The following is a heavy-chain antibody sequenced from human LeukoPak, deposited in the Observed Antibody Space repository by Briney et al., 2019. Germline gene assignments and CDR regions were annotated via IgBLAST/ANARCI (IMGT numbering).Heavy chain of an antibody. V-gene: IGHV3-23*01. CDR1: GFTFSSYA. Sequence: GGSLKLSCAASGFTFSSYAMSWVRQAPGKGLEWVSTISNSDYSTYYADSVKGRFTISRANSENTLYLQMNNLRAEDTAVYYCAKATGYLLWGQGTLVTVSS. CDR3: AKATGYLL. J-gene: IGHJ4*02. D-gene: IGHD1-14*01. CDR2: ISNSDYST.